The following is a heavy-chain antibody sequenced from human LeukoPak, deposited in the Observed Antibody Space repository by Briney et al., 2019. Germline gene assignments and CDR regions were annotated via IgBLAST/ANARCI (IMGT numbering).Heavy chain of an antibody. Sequence: SETLSLTCTVSGGSISSGDYYWSWIRQPPGKGLEWIGYIYYSGSTYHNPSLKSRVTISVDTSKNQFSLKLSSVTAADTAVYYCARGVPAAPNWFDPWGQGTLVTVSS. V-gene: IGHV4-30-4*01. J-gene: IGHJ5*02. D-gene: IGHD2-2*01. CDR2: IYYSGST. CDR1: GGSISSGDYY. CDR3: ARGVPAAPNWFDP.